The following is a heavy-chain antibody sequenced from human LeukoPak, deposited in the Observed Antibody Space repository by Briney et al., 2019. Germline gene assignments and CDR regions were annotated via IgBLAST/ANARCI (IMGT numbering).Heavy chain of an antibody. D-gene: IGHD3-3*01. CDR2: INHSGST. CDR1: GGSFSGYY. CDR3: AREMYYDFWSGQKGFDY. Sequence: SETLSLTCAVYGGSFSGYYWSWIRQPPGKGLEWIGEINHSGSTNYNPSLKSRVTISVDTSKNQFSLKLSSVTAADTAVYYCAREMYYDFWSGQKGFDYWGQGTLVTVSS. J-gene: IGHJ4*02. V-gene: IGHV4-34*01.